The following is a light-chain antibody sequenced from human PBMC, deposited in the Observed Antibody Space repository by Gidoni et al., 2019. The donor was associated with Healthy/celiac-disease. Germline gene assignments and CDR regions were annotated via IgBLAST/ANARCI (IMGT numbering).Light chain of an antibody. CDR2: DAS. V-gene: IGKV3-11*01. CDR1: QSVSSY. CDR3: QQRFT. J-gene: IGKJ4*01. Sequence: ELVLTQSPATLSLSPGERATLSCRASQSVSSYLAWYQQKPGQAPRLLIYDASNRATGIPARFSGSGSGTDFTLTISSLEPEDFAVYYCQQRFTFXGXTKVEIK.